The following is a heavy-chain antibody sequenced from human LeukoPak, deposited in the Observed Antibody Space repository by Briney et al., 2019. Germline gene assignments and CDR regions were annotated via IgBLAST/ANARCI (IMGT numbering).Heavy chain of an antibody. CDR2: IYHSGGT. D-gene: IGHD5-12*01. CDR3: ARGGGMVATTGP. V-gene: IGHV4-38-2*02. J-gene: IGHJ5*02. CDR1: GYSISSGYY. Sequence: PSETLSLTCTVSGYSISSGYYWGWIRQPPGKGLEWIGSIYHSGGTYYNPSLKSRVTISVDTSKNQFSLKLSSVTAADTAVYYCARGGGMVATTGPWGQGTLVTVSS.